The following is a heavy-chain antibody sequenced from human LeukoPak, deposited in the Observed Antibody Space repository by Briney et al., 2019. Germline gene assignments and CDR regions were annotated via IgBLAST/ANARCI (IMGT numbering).Heavy chain of an antibody. J-gene: IGHJ4*02. CDR3: ARAGGGFDY. V-gene: IGHV1-46*01. Sequence: ASVKVSCKASGYTFTGYYMHWVRQAPGQGLEWMGIINPSGGSTSYAQNFQGRVTMTRDTSTSAVYMELSSLRSEDTAVYYCARAGGGFDYWGQGTLVTVSS. CDR1: GYTFTGYY. D-gene: IGHD3-16*01. CDR2: INPSGGST.